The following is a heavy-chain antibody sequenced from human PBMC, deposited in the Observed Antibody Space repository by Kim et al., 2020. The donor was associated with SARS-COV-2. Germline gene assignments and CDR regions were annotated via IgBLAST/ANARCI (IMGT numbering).Heavy chain of an antibody. CDR3: ARDRGSSWYGGWFDP. J-gene: IGHJ5*02. CDR2: IIPIFGTA. CDR1: GGTFSSYA. V-gene: IGHV1-69*13. D-gene: IGHD6-13*01. Sequence: SVKVSCKASGGTFSSYAISWVRQAPGQGLEWMGGIIPIFGTANYAQKFQGRVTITADESTSTAYMELSSLRSEDTTVYYCARDRGSSWYGGWFDPWGQGTLVTVSS.